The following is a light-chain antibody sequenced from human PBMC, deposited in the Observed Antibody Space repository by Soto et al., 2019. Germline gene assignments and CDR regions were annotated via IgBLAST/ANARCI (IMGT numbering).Light chain of an antibody. J-gene: IGKJ1*01. Sequence: EIVLTQSPGTLSLSPGERTTLSCRASQSVSGSYLAWYQQKPGQAPRLLMYGASTRATGIPDRFSGSGSGTDFTLTINRLEPEDFAVYYCQQYGGSWTFGQGTKVEIK. CDR1: QSVSGSY. CDR3: QQYGGSWT. CDR2: GAS. V-gene: IGKV3-20*01.